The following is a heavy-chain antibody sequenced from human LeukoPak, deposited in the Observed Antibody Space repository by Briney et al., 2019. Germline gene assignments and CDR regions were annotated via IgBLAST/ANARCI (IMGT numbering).Heavy chain of an antibody. D-gene: IGHD2-21*02. CDR3: ARGTVTAPDY. V-gene: IGHV3-53*01. J-gene: IGHJ4*02. Sequence: DSLKGRFTISRDNSKNTLYLQMNRLRPEDTAVYYCARGTVTAPDYWGQGTLVTVSS.